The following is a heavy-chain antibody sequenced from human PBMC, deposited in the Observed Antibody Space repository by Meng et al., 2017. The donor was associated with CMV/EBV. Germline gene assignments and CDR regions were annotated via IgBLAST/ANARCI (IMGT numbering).Heavy chain of an antibody. V-gene: IGHV3-74*01. CDR3: ARDKDDFWSGYYI. CDR1: GFTFSSYW. J-gene: IGHJ4*02. CDR2: INSDGSST. D-gene: IGHD3-3*01. Sequence: GESLKISCAASGFTFSSYWMHWVRQAPGKGLVWVSRINSDGSSTSYADSVKGRFTISRDNAKNTLYLQMNSLRAEDTDVYYCARDKDDFWSGYYIWGQGTLVTVSS.